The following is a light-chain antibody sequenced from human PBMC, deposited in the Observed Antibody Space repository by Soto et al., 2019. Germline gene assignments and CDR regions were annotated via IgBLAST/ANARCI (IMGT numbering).Light chain of an antibody. V-gene: IGKV1-27*01. Sequence: DIQMTQSPSSLSASIGDRVTFSCRASRGINTDLAWYQQRPGKNPKLLIFAASTLQSGVPSRFSGSGSGTHFTLSSDSLQPEDVATYYWQQYDSAPLTFGPGTKVDI. J-gene: IGKJ3*01. CDR2: AAS. CDR3: QQYDSAPLT. CDR1: RGINTD.